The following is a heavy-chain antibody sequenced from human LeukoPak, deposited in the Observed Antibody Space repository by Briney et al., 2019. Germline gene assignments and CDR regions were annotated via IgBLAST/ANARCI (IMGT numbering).Heavy chain of an antibody. Sequence: PGGSLRLSCAASGFTFSSYWMSWVRQAPGKGLEWVANIKQDGSEKYYVDSVKGRFTISRDNAKNSLYLQMNGLRAEDTAVYYCAGDLRPNYGDLFDYWGQGTLVTVSS. J-gene: IGHJ4*02. V-gene: IGHV3-7*01. D-gene: IGHD4-17*01. CDR2: IKQDGSEK. CDR1: GFTFSSYW. CDR3: AGDLRPNYGDLFDY.